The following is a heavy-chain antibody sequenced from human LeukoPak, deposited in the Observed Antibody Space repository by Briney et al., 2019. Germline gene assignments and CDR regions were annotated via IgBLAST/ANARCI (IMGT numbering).Heavy chain of an antibody. D-gene: IGHD1-26*01. CDR1: GFPFSSYH. Sequence: PGGSLRLSCTASGFPFSSYHMNWVRQAPGKGLEWVSFISSSSNYIYYADSVKGRFTISRDNAKNSLYLQMHSLRDEDTAVYYCARAWYSWGYYFDYWGQGTLVTASS. J-gene: IGHJ4*02. V-gene: IGHV3-21*06. CDR2: ISSSSNYI. CDR3: ARAWYSWGYYFDY.